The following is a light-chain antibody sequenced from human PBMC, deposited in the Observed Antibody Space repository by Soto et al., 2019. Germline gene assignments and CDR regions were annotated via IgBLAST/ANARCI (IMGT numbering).Light chain of an antibody. CDR1: QHISNY. CDR2: DVS. J-gene: IGKJ2*01. CDR3: QQHGTSPPEYT. Sequence: DIQMTQSPSSLSASVGARVTITCQANQHISNYLNWYQQKPGKAPRLLIYDVSKLQTGVPSRFSGSGSGTDFTFTISSLQPEDIATYYCQQHGTSPPEYTFGQGTKLEIK. V-gene: IGKV1-33*01.